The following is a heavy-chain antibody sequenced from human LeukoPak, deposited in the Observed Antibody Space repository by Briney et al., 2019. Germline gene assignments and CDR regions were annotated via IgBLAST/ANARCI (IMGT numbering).Heavy chain of an antibody. V-gene: IGHV4-59*01. CDR3: ARVGWGPRGADYDSSGWNWFDP. J-gene: IGHJ5*02. CDR1: GGSISSYH. D-gene: IGHD3-22*01. CDR2: IYYSGST. Sequence: KPSETLSLTCTVSGGSISSYHWSWIRQPPGKGLEWIGYIYYSGSTNYNPSLKSRVTISVETSKNQFSLKLSSVTAADTAVYYCARVGWGPRGADYDSSGWNWFDPWGQGTLVTVSS.